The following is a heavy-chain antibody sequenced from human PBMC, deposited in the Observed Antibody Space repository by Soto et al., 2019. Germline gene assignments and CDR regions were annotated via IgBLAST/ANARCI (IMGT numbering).Heavy chain of an antibody. J-gene: IGHJ5*02. CDR1: GFTISSYA. D-gene: IGHD3-3*01. CDR3: ARDPHEYWTSYWFDP. V-gene: IGHV3-23*01. Sequence: EVHLLESGGGLVQPGGSLRLSCAASGFTISSYAMSWVRQAPGKGLEWVSAITGSGGTTYYADSVKGRFTISRDNSKNTLYLQMDSLRAEDTAVYYCARDPHEYWTSYWFDPWGQGTLVTVSS. CDR2: ITGSGGTT.